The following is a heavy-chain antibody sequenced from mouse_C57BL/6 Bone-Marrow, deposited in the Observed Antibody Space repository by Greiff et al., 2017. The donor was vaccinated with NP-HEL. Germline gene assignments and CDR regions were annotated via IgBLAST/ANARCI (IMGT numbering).Heavy chain of an antibody. CDR1: GYTFTSYW. D-gene: IGHD1-1*01. V-gene: IGHV1-69*01. J-gene: IGHJ2*01. Sequence: VQLQQPGAELVMPGASVKLSCKASGYTFTSYWMHWVKQRPGQGLEWIGEIAPSDRYTNYNQKFKGKSTLTVDQASSTAYMQLSSLTSEDSAVYYCARETTVGPYYFDYWGQGTTLTVSS. CDR3: ARETTVGPYYFDY. CDR2: IAPSDRYT.